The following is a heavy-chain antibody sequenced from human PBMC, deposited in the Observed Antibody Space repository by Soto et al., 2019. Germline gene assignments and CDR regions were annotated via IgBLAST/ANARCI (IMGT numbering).Heavy chain of an antibody. V-gene: IGHV1-3*01. CDR2: INAGNGNT. D-gene: IGHD2-15*01. J-gene: IGHJ4*02. CDR3: ASDKGYCSDTSCPDFDY. CDR1: GYTFTSYA. Sequence: ASVKVSCKASGYTFTSYAMHWVRQAPGQRLEWMGWINAGNGNTKYSQKFQGRVTITRDTSASTAYMELSSLRYEDTAVYYCASDKGYCSDTSCPDFDYWGQGTLVTVSS.